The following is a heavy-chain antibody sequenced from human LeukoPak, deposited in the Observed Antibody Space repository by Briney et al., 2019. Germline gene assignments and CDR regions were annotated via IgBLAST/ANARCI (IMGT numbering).Heavy chain of an antibody. CDR2: IKQDGSAK. CDR1: GLTFSDQW. V-gene: IGHV3-7*03. J-gene: IGHJ4*02. CDR3: VRGTYGDYSFDF. D-gene: IGHD4-17*01. Sequence: GGSLRLSCMISGLTFSDQWLAWVRQPPGKGLEWVADIKQDGSAKFHVASVKGRFTISRDNAKNSLYLQMDSLTAEDTAVYYCVRGTYGDYSFDFWGQGTLVTVSS.